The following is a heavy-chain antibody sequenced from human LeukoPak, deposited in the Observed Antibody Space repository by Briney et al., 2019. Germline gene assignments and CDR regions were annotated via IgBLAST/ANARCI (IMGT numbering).Heavy chain of an antibody. CDR2: TYPGDSDA. V-gene: IGHV5-51*01. D-gene: IGHD1-1*01. CDR1: GYTFTNYW. CDR3: ARLQRGTQRGTYDI. J-gene: IGHJ3*02. Sequence: GESLNISCTGSGYTFTNYWIGWVRQMPGKGLEWMAVTYPGDSDASYSPSFQGQLTVLADKTINTAYLQWSSLKASDTAMYFCARLQRGTQRGTYDIWGQGTMVIVSS.